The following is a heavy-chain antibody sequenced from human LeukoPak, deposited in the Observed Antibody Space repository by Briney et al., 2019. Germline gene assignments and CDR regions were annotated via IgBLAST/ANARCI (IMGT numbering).Heavy chain of an antibody. CDR3: AREGILRAFDI. J-gene: IGHJ3*02. CDR2: ISYDGSNK. D-gene: IGHD5-18*01. V-gene: IGHV3-30*04. CDR1: GFTFSSYA. Sequence: GGSLRLSCAASGFTFSSYAMRWVRQAPGKGLEWVAVISYDGSNKYYADSVKGRFTISRDNSKNTLYLQMNSLRAEDTAVYYCAREGILRAFDIWGQGTMVTVSS.